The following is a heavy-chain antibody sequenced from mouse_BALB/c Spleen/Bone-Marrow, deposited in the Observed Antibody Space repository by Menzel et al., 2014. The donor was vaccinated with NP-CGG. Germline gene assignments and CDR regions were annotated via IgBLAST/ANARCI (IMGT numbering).Heavy chain of an antibody. D-gene: IGHD2-4*01. J-gene: IGHJ3*01. CDR2: IRGGGSYI. V-gene: IGHV5-9-2*01. Sequence: EVQLVESGGDLAKPGGSLKLSCAASGFTFSSYGMSWVRQTPEKRLERVATIRGGGSYIYYADNVKGRFIISRDNAKNNLYLQVRSLRSEDTALYYCAREGYDYDWFADWGQGTLVTVSA. CDR3: AREGYDYDWFAD. CDR1: GFTFSSYG.